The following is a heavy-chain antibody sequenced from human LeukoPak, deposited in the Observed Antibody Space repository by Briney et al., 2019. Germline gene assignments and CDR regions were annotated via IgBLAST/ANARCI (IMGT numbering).Heavy chain of an antibody. D-gene: IGHD2-2*01. CDR1: GGSISSGGYY. Sequence: SKTLSLTCTVSGGSISSGGYYWSRIRQHPGKGLEWIGYIYYSGSTYYNPSLKSRVTISVDTSKNQFSLKLSSVTAADTAVYYCARGGGKGVVPAATKYYFDYWGQGTLVTVSS. CDR2: IYYSGST. CDR3: ARGGGKGVVPAATKYYFDY. J-gene: IGHJ4*02. V-gene: IGHV4-31*03.